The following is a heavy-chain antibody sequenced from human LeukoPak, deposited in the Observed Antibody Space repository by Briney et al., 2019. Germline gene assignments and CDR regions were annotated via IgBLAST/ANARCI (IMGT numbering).Heavy chain of an antibody. J-gene: IGHJ4*02. CDR2: ISGSGGRT. CDR1: GFTFSSYG. D-gene: IGHD3-9*01. Sequence: GGSLRLSCAASGFTFSSYGMHWVRQAPGKGLEWVSGISGSGGRTYYADSVKGRFTISRDNSKNTLYLQMNSLRAEDTAVYYCAKLRVDLGDYIGYWGQGTLVTISS. CDR3: AKLRVDLGDYIGY. V-gene: IGHV3-23*01.